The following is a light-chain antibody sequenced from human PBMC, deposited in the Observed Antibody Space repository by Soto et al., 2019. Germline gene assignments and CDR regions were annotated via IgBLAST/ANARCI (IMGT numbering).Light chain of an antibody. V-gene: IGKV1-5*01. CDR3: QHATDFT. J-gene: IGKJ2*01. CDR2: DVS. CDR1: SSSKW. Sequence: DIQMTQSPSTLAASVGDTVTITCRSSSKWLAWYQKKPGKAPKLLIYDVSNLERGVPQRFSGSTSGAESTLTITGLQPDDLGTYYCQHATDFTFGQGNKVEIK.